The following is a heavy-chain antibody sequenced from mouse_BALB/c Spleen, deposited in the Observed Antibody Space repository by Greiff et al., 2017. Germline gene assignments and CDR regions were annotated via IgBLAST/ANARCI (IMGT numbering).Heavy chain of an antibody. CDR1: GDSITSGY. V-gene: IGHV3-8*02. CDR3: ARYYYGYGAMDY. J-gene: IGHJ4*01. Sequence: EVMLVESGPSLVKPSQTLSLTCSVTGDSITSGYWNWIRKFPGNKLEYMGYISYSGSTYYNPSLKSRISITRDTSKNQYYLQLNSVTTEDTATYYCARYYYGYGAMDYWGQGTSVTVSS. D-gene: IGHD2-2*01. CDR2: ISYSGST.